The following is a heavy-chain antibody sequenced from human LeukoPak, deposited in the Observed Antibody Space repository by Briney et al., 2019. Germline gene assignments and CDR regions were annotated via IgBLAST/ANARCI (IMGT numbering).Heavy chain of an antibody. J-gene: IGHJ4*02. D-gene: IGHD1-1*01. CDR3: ATGSTGFFDY. V-gene: IGHV1-2*02. Sequence: ASVKVSCKASGITFTGYYIHWVRQAPGQGLAWMGWINPNSGGTKYAQKFQGRVTLTRDTSISTAYMDLSSLRSDDTALYYCATGSTGFFDYWGQGTLVTVSS. CDR1: GITFTGYY. CDR2: INPNSGGT.